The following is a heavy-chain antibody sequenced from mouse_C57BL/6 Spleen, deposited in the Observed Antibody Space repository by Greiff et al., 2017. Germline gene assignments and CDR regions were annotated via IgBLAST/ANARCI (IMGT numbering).Heavy chain of an antibody. Sequence: EVKVVESGPGLAKPSQTLSLTCSVTGYSITSDYWNWIRKFPGNKLEYMGYISYSGSTYYNPTLKSRISITRDTSKNQYYLQLNSVTTEDTATYYCARSSGYSNLYYFDYWGQGTTLTVSS. D-gene: IGHD2-5*01. CDR2: ISYSGST. CDR1: GYSITSDY. J-gene: IGHJ2*01. CDR3: ARSSGYSNLYYFDY. V-gene: IGHV3-8*01.